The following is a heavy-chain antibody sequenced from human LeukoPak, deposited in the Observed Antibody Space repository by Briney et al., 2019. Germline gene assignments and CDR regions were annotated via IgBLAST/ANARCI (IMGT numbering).Heavy chain of an antibody. CDR3: ARDLGQYYDTSDNWFDP. CDR1: GFTFSSYG. D-gene: IGHD3-22*01. V-gene: IGHV3-48*01. J-gene: IGHJ5*02. Sequence: GGSLRLSCAASGFTFSSYGMTWVRQAPGKGLEWVSYISSSSSTIYYADSVKGRFTISRDNAKNSLYLQLNSLRAEDTAVYYCARDLGQYYDTSDNWFDPWGQGTLVTVSS. CDR2: ISSSSSTI.